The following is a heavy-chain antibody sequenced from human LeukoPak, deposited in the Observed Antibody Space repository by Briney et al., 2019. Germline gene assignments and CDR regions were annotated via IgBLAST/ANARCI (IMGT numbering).Heavy chain of an antibody. D-gene: IGHD1-1*01. CDR1: GFSFGSYA. CDR2: ISGSGSHA. Sequence: LSGGSLRLSCAASGFSFGSYAMGWTRQAPGQGLEWVSGISGSGSHANYAESVKGRFTISRDNSKNTLYLQMHSLIAADTAVYYCGSGPVGTTVPWGQGTLVTVSS. CDR3: GSGPVGTTVP. J-gene: IGHJ5*02. V-gene: IGHV3-23*01.